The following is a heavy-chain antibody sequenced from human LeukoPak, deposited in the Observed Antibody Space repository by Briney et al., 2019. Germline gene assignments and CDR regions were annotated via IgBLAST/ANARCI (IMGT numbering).Heavy chain of an antibody. CDR1: GFTFSSYS. V-gene: IGHV3-48*01. CDR2: ISSSSSTI. D-gene: IGHD3-10*01. Sequence: GGSLRLSCAASGFTFSSYSMNWVRQAPGKGLEWVSYISSSSSTIYYADSVKGRFTISRDNAKNSLYLQMNSLRAEGTAVYYCARVSSGSGSYRTLLSYWGQGTLVTVSS. CDR3: ARVSSGSGSYRTLLSY. J-gene: IGHJ4*02.